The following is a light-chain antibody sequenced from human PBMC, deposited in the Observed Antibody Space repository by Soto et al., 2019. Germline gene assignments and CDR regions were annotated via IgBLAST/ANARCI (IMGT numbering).Light chain of an antibody. CDR1: SSDVGGYNY. Sequence: QSVLTQPASVSWSPRQSITISCSGTSSDVGGYNYVSWYQQHPGEAPNLLISEVSNRPSAISNRFSVSKSGNTASLPISGLQAEDEADYYCSSYTSSSTTLVGGGTKVTV. CDR2: EVS. V-gene: IGLV2-14*01. J-gene: IGLJ2*01. CDR3: SSYTSSSTTL.